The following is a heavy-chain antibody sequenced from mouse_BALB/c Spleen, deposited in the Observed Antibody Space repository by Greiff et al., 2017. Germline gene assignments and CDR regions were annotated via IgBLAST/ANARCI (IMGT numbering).Heavy chain of an antibody. D-gene: IGHD2-1*01. V-gene: IGHV5-4*02. J-gene: IGHJ2*01. CDR3: ARDYWGNLDY. CDR2: ISDGGSYT. CDR1: GFTFSDYY. Sequence: EVHLVESGGGLVKPGGSLKLSCAASGFTFSDYYMYWVRQTPEKRLEWVATISDGGSYTYYPDSVKGRFTISRDNAKNNLYLQMSSLKSEDTAMYYCARDYWGNLDYWGQGTTLTVSS.